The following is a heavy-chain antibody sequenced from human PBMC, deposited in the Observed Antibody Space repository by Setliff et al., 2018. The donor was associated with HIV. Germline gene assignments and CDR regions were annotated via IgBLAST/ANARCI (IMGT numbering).Heavy chain of an antibody. CDR1: GYTFTSYG. J-gene: IGHJ4*02. Sequence: ASVKVSCKASGYTFTSYGIIWVRQAPGQGLEWMGWISAYNGNTNYAQKLQGRVTMTTDTSTGTAYMELTSLRSDDTAVYYCARVLWELPQGDYWGQGTLVTVSS. CDR2: ISAYNGNT. CDR3: ARVLWELPQGDY. D-gene: IGHD1-26*01. V-gene: IGHV1-18*01.